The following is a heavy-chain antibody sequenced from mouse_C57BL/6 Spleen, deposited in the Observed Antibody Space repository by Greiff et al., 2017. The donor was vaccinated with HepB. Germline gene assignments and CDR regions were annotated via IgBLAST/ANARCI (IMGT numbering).Heavy chain of an antibody. Sequence: VQLKESGPELVKPGASVKMSCKASGYTFTDYNMHWVKQSHGKSLEWIGYINPNNGGTSYNQKFKGKATLTVNKSSSTAYMERRSLTSEDSAVYYCAKEAPVYFDVWGTGTTVTVSS. CDR3: AKEAPVYFDV. CDR2: INPNNGGT. CDR1: GYTFTDYN. V-gene: IGHV1-22*01. J-gene: IGHJ1*03.